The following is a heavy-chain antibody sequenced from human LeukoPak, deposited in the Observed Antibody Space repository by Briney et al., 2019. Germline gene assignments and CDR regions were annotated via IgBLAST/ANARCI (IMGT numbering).Heavy chain of an antibody. V-gene: IGHV3-74*01. CDR1: GFPFSSSG. CDR2: ITRVGSST. Sequence: GGSLSLSCSASGFPFSSSGMPWVRQPPGKGLEWVSRITRVGSSTAYADSVKGRFTVSRDNARTTLYLQMNSLRVEDTAGYFCAKSRRDFWGQGTLVTVSS. J-gene: IGHJ4*02. CDR3: AKSRRDF.